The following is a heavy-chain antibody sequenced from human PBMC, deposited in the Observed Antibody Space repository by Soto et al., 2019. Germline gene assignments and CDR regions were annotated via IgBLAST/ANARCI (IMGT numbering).Heavy chain of an antibody. CDR3: AKDTGDSSGYYYYYYYGMDV. Sequence: GGSLRLSCAASGFIFNNYAMHWVRQAPGKGLEWVSGITWNSGNIGYADSVKGRFTISRDNAENSLYLQMNSLRPEDTALYYCAKDTGDSSGYYYYYYYGMDVWGQGTTVTVSS. CDR1: GFIFNNYA. J-gene: IGHJ6*02. V-gene: IGHV3-9*01. D-gene: IGHD3-22*01. CDR2: ITWNSGNI.